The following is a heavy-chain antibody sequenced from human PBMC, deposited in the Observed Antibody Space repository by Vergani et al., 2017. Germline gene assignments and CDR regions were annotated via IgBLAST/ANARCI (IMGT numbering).Heavy chain of an antibody. V-gene: IGHV2-26*01. J-gene: IGHJ5*02. CDR2: IFSNDEK. CDR1: GFSLSNARMG. CDR3: ARIRRYWSSTSCQSGWFDP. Sequence: QVTLKESGPVLVKPTETLTLTCTVSGFSLSNARMGVSWIRQPPGKALEWLAHIFSNDEKSYSTSLKSRLTISKDTSKSQVVLTMTNMDPVDTATYYCARIRRYWSSTSCQSGWFDPWGQGTLVTVSS. D-gene: IGHD2-2*01.